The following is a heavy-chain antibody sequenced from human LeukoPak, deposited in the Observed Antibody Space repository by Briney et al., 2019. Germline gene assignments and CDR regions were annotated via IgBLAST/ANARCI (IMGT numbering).Heavy chain of an antibody. V-gene: IGHV3-15*01. CDR3: STCGGDCYFNY. Sequence: GGSLRLSCAASGFTFSEAWMSWVRQAPGKGLEWVGRIKSKTDGGTTDYAAPVKGRFTITRDDSKNTLYLQMNSLKTEDTAVYYCSTCGGDCYFNYWGQGTLVTASS. CDR2: IKSKTDGGTT. D-gene: IGHD2-21*02. CDR1: GFTFSEAW. J-gene: IGHJ4*02.